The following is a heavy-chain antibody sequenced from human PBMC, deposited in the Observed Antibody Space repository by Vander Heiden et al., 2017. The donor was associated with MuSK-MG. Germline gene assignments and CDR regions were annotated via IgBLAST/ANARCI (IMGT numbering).Heavy chain of an antibody. D-gene: IGHD4-17*01. J-gene: IGHJ6*03. CDR1: GGTFSSYA. V-gene: IGHV1-69*04. Sequence: QVQLVQSGAEVKKPGSSVKVSCKASGGTFSSYAISWVRQAPGQGLEWMGGIIPILGIANYAQKFQGRVTITADESTSTAYMELNSLRSEDTAVYYCAREPEPTNYYYYYYMDVWGKGTTVTVSS. CDR2: IIPILGIA. CDR3: AREPEPTNYYYYYYMDV.